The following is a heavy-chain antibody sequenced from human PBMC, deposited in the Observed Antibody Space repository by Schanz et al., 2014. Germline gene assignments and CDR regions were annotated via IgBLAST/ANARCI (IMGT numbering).Heavy chain of an antibody. CDR1: GFTFSSYA. V-gene: IGHV3-23*01. D-gene: IGHD4-17*01. CDR2: IGTSGGT. CDR3: ARKMKLGVYGGKGHDSLDI. Sequence: EVQLLESGGGLVQPGGSLRLSCAASGFTFSSYAMSWVRQAPGKGLEWVSTIGTSGGTNYAESVKGRFTISRDNSRSTMYLQMNSLRAEDTAVYYCARKMKLGVYGGKGHDSLDIWGQGTMVTVSS. J-gene: IGHJ3*02.